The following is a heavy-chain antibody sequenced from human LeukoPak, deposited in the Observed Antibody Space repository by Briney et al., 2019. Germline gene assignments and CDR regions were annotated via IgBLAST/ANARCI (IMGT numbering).Heavy chain of an antibody. CDR1: GGSISSSNW. CDR2: VYHSGST. CDR3: GAGDSYYFDY. Sequence: SGTLSLTCAVSGGSISSSNWWSWVRQPPGKGLEWIGEVYHSGSTNYNPSHKSRVTISIDKSNNQFSLKLSSVTAADTAVYYCGAGDSYYFDYWGQGTLVTVSS. V-gene: IGHV4-4*02. J-gene: IGHJ4*02. D-gene: IGHD4-17*01.